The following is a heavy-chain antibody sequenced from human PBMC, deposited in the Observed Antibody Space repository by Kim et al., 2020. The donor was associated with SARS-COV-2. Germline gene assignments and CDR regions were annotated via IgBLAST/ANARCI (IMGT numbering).Heavy chain of an antibody. J-gene: IGHJ4*02. D-gene: IGHD3-10*01. V-gene: IGHV4-39*07. Sequence: SRVTISVDTSKNQFSLKLSSVTAADTAVYYCARDSQITMVRGVIIEPFSYWGQGTLVTVSS. CDR3: ARDSQITMVRGVIIEPFSY.